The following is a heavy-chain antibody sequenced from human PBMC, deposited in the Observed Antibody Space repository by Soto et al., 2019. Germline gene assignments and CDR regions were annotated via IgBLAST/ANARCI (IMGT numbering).Heavy chain of an antibody. CDR1: GYTFTTYD. J-gene: IGHJ4*02. CDR3: VAVAR. Sequence: QVQLVQSGAEVRGPGASVKVSCKASGYTFTTYDINWVRQAPGQGLEWMGWMKPNSGDTGYGQKFQGRVALTRDTSTSTAYMGLSGLKSEDTAVYYWVAVARWGQGALVTVSS. D-gene: IGHD6-19*01. V-gene: IGHV1-8*01. CDR2: MKPNSGDT.